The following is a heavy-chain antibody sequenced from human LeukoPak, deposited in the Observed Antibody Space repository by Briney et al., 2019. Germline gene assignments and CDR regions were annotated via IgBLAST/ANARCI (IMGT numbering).Heavy chain of an antibody. CDR2: IKPDGSEK. CDR1: GLTFSSYW. J-gene: IGHJ4*02. V-gene: IGHV3-7*01. CDR3: ARDDYGWGSHPY. D-gene: IGHD3-10*01. Sequence: GGSLRLSCAGSGLTFSSYWMTWVRQAPGKGLEWVANIKPDGSEKAYVDSVKGRFTISRDNAKNSLYPQMNSLRAEDTAVYYCARDDYGWGSHPYWGQGTLVTVSS.